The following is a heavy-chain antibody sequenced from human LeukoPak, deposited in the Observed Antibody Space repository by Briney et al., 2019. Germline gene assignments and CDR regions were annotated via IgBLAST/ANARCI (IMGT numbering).Heavy chain of an antibody. CDR1: GITFASYA. V-gene: IGHV3-23*01. Sequence: PGGSLRLSCAASGITFASYAVSWVRQAPGKGLEWVSAISGSGGSTYYADSVKGRFTISKDNSKNTLSLQMSSLRAEDTAVYYCAKSTAAGSGGPFDYWGQGTLVTVSS. J-gene: IGHJ4*02. CDR3: AKSTAAGSGGPFDY. CDR2: ISGSGGST. D-gene: IGHD6-13*01.